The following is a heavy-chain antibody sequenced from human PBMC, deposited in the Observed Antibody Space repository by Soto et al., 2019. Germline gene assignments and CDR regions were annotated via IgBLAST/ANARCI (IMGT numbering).Heavy chain of an antibody. CDR1: GFTFSTYA. V-gene: IGHV3-30-3*01. CDR3: AGETYYYDSSGYYLGGGADAFDI. J-gene: IGHJ3*02. D-gene: IGHD3-22*01. CDR2: ISYDGSNK. Sequence: QVQLVESGGGVVQPGRSLRLSCAASGFTFSTYAMHWVRQAPGKGLEWVAVISYDGSNKYYADSVKGRFTISRDNSKKHLELKMKNLRAEEKGWYYGAGETYYYDSSGYYLGGGADAFDIWGQGTMVTVSS.